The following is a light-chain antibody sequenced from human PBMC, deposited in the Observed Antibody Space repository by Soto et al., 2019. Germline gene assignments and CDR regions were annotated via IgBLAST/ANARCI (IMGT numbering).Light chain of an antibody. CDR2: AAS. Sequence: DIRLTQSPSFLSASVGDRVTITCRASQGISSSLAWYQQKPGKAPKLLIYAASTLQRGVPSRFSGSGSGTQFTLTISSLQPEDLVTYYCQQLNSSPFTFGPGTKVDIK. V-gene: IGKV1-9*01. CDR1: QGISSS. J-gene: IGKJ3*01. CDR3: QQLNSSPFT.